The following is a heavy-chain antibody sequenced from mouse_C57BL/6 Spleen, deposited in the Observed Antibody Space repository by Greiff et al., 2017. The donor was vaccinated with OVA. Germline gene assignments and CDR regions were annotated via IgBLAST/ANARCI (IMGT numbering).Heavy chain of an antibody. CDR3: ASHITTVVAGYYFDY. J-gene: IGHJ2*01. CDR2: IHPNSGST. Sequence: QVQLQQPGAELVKPGASVKLSCKASGYTFTSYWMHWVKQRPGQGLEWIGMIHPNSGSTNYNEKFKSKATLTVDKSSSTAYMQLSSLTSEDSAVYYCASHITTVVAGYYFDYWGQGTTLTVSS. V-gene: IGHV1-64*01. CDR1: GYTFTSYW. D-gene: IGHD1-1*01.